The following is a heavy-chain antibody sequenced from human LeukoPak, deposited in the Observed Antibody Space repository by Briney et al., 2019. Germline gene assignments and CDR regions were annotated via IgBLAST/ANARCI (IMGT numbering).Heavy chain of an antibody. D-gene: IGHD2-15*01. Sequence: PSETLSLTCAVYGGSFSGYYWSWIRLPPGKGLEWIGYIYYSGSTNYNPSLKSRVTISVDTSKNQFSLKLSSVTAADTAVYYCARGYCSGGSCYLDYWGQGTLVTVSS. J-gene: IGHJ4*02. CDR2: IYYSGST. V-gene: IGHV4-59*08. CDR3: ARGYCSGGSCYLDY. CDR1: GGSFSGYY.